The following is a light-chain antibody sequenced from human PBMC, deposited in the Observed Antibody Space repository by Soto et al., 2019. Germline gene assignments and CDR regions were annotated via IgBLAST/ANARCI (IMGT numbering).Light chain of an antibody. CDR3: QVYAGSHLWT. CDR1: QYVSSGY. CDR2: GAS. J-gene: IGKJ1*01. V-gene: IGKV3-20*01. Sequence: VLTQSPGPMSLSPAEISTFSCRASQYVSSGYLAGYQQKPSQAPRLLIYGASTRAAGIPDRFSGSGSETDFSLSIRRLEPEDFAVYYCQVYAGSHLWTFGQGTKVDIK.